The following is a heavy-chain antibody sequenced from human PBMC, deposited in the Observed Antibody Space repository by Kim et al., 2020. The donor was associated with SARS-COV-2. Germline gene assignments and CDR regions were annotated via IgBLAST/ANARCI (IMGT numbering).Heavy chain of an antibody. V-gene: IGHV3-48*03. J-gene: IGHJ5*02. CDR2: INSIGTTT. CDR1: GFTFSSYE. CDR3: AKYSVTGSNWFDP. D-gene: IGHD1-26*01. Sequence: GGSLRLSCAASGFTFSSYEMNWVRQAPGKGLEWLSYINSIGTTTHYADSVKGRFTASRDNAKNSLFLEMNSLRAEDTAVYYCAKYSVTGSNWFDPWGQGTLVTVSS.